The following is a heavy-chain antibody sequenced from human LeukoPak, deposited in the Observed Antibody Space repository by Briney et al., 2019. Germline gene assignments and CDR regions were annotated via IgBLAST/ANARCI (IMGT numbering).Heavy chain of an antibody. Sequence: TGGSLRLSCAASGFTFNNYDMHWVRQATGKGLEWVSAIGTVGDTYYPGSVKGRFTISRENAKNSLYLQMDSLRVEDTAIYYCARSVPYGTTWYGRSDCWGQGTQVTVSS. D-gene: IGHD6-13*01. V-gene: IGHV3-13*01. CDR3: ARSVPYGTTWYGRSDC. J-gene: IGHJ4*02. CDR2: IGTVGDT. CDR1: GFTFNNYD.